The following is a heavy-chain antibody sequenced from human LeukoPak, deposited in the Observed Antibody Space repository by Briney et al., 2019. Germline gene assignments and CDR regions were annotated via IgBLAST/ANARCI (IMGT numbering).Heavy chain of an antibody. CDR3: ARDVYCSGGSCYNFDY. J-gene: IGHJ4*02. Sequence: ASVKVSCKASGYTFTSYYMHWVRQAPGQGLEWMGIINPSGGSTSYAQKFQGRVTMTRDMSTSTVYMELSSLRSEDTAVYYCARDVYCSGGSCYNFDYWGQGTLVTVSS. CDR2: INPSGGST. CDR1: GYTFTSYY. V-gene: IGHV1-46*01. D-gene: IGHD2-15*01.